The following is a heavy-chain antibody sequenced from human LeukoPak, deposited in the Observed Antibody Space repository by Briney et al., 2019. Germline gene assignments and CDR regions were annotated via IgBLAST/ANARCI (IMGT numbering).Heavy chain of an antibody. Sequence: SETLPLTCTVSGGSISSSDYYWAWIRQPPGKGLEWIGNIYFSGITSYSPSLKSRVTISVDKSKNQFSLNLSSVTAADTAVYYCARRTHSSSFVDPWGQGTLVTVSS. V-gene: IGHV4-39*01. CDR1: GGSISSSDYY. D-gene: IGHD6-13*01. CDR2: IYFSGIT. J-gene: IGHJ5*02. CDR3: ARRTHSSSFVDP.